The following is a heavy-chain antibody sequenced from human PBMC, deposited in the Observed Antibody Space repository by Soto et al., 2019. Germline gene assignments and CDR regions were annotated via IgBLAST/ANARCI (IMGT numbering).Heavy chain of an antibody. Sequence: ASVKVSCKASGYTFTSYDINWVRQATGQGLEWMGWMNPNSGNTGYAQKFQGRVTTTRNTSISTAYMELSSLRSEDTAVYYCARGRRVPAATYYFDYWGQGTLVTVSS. CDR1: GYTFTSYD. J-gene: IGHJ4*02. CDR3: ARGRRVPAATYYFDY. V-gene: IGHV1-8*01. CDR2: MNPNSGNT. D-gene: IGHD2-2*01.